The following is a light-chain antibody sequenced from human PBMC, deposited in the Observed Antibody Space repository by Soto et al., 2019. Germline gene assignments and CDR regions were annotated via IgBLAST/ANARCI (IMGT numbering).Light chain of an antibody. CDR1: QNFLFNY. CDR2: GAX. Sequence: IVLRQSPGTVSLSTGGRATLSXWASQNFLFNYLAWSQQKPGQATRLXXXGAXSRATGIPDRFGGSGSGTDFTLTISSLEPEDFAVYYCQQRSNWPGSTFGPGTKVDIK. V-gene: IGKV3D-20*02. J-gene: IGKJ3*01. CDR3: QQRSNWPGST.